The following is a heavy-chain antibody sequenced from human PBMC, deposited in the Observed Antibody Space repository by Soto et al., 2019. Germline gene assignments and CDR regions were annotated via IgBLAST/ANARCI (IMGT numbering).Heavy chain of an antibody. CDR2: INHSGGT. D-gene: IGHD3-3*01. V-gene: IGHV4-34*01. CDR3: ARRRGLRFLEWLSDKPDYYYGMDV. CDR1: CGSFSGYY. J-gene: IGHJ6*02. Sequence: PSETLSLTCAVYCGSFSGYYWSWIRQPPGKGLEWIGEINHSGGTNYNPSLKSRVTISVDTSKNQFSLKLSSVTAADTAVYYCARRRGLRFLEWLSDKPDYYYGMDVWGQGTTVTVSS.